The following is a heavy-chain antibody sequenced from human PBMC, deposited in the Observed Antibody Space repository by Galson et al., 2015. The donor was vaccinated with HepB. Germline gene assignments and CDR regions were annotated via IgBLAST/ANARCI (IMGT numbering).Heavy chain of an antibody. Sequence: SLRLSCAASGFTFSSYGMHWVRQAPGKGLEWVAVIWYDGSNKYYADSVKGRFTISRDNSKNTLYLQMNSLRAEDTAVYYCARGSGVYSGYLVQSLIDYWGQGTLVTVSS. J-gene: IGHJ4*02. CDR3: ARGSGVYSGYLVQSLIDY. D-gene: IGHD5-12*01. CDR1: GFTFSSYG. CDR2: IWYDGSNK. V-gene: IGHV3-33*08.